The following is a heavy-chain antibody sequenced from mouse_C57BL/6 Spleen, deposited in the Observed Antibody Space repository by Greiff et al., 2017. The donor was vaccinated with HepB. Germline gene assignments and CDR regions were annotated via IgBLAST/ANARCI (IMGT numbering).Heavy chain of an antibody. CDR2: ISSGGDYI. V-gene: IGHV5-9-1*02. Sequence: EVQLVESGEGLVKPGGSLKLSCAASGFTFSSYAMSWVRQTPEKRLEWVAYISSGGDYIYYADTVKGRFTISRDNARNTLYLQMSSLKSEDTAMYDCTRDPNYYGSRYYAMDYWGQGTSVTVSS. D-gene: IGHD1-1*01. CDR1: GFTFSSYA. CDR3: TRDPNYYGSRYYAMDY. J-gene: IGHJ4*01.